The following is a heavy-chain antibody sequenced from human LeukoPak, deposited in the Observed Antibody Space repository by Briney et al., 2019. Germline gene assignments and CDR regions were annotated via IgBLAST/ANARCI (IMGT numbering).Heavy chain of an antibody. CDR1: GFTFSSYG. Sequence: PGGSLRLSCAASGFTFSSYGMHWVRQAPGKGLEWVAFIRYDGGNKYYADSVKGRFTISRDNSKNTLYLQMNSLRAEDTAVYYCAKDYPSSSWYFDYWGQGTLVTVSS. CDR2: IRYDGGNK. J-gene: IGHJ4*02. CDR3: AKDYPSSSWYFDY. V-gene: IGHV3-30*02. D-gene: IGHD6-13*01.